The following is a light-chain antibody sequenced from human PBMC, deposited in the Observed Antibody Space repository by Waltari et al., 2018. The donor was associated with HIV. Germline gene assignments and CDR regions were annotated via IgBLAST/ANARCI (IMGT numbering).Light chain of an antibody. Sequence: EIVMTQSPATLSVSPGERANLSCRASQSVRNNLAWSQQKPGQAPRLLIYGASTRATGIPARFSGSGSGTEFTLTISSLQSEDFAVYYGQQYNNWPPWTFGQGTKVEIK. V-gene: IGKV3-15*01. CDR1: QSVRNN. CDR2: GAS. CDR3: QQYNNWPPWT. J-gene: IGKJ1*01.